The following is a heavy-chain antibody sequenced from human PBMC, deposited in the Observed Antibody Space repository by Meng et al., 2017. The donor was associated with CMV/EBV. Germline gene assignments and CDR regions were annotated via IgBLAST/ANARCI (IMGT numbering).Heavy chain of an antibody. D-gene: IGHD2-2*01. J-gene: IGHJ4*02. Sequence: GESLMISCAASGFTFSNAWMSWVRQAPGKGLEWVGRIKSKIDGVTTDYAAPVKGRFTISRDDSQNTLFLQMDSLKTEDTATYYCTTPGCSSTTCYTRLSYWGQGTVVTVSS. CDR1: GFTFSNAW. CDR2: IKSKIDGVTT. V-gene: IGHV3-15*01. CDR3: TTPGCSSTTCYTRLSY.